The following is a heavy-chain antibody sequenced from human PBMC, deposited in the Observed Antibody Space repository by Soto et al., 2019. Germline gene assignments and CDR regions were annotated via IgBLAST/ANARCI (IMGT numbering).Heavy chain of an antibody. J-gene: IGHJ3*02. V-gene: IGHV1-18*01. D-gene: IGHD2-15*01. CDR1: GYTFTSYG. Sequence: ASVKVSCKASGYTFTSYGISWVRQAPGQGLEWMGWISAYNGNTNYAQKLQGRVTMTTDTSTSTAYMELRSLRSDDTAVYYCATYLPSGYCSGGSCYYAFDIWGQGTMVTVSS. CDR2: ISAYNGNT. CDR3: ATYLPSGYCSGGSCYYAFDI.